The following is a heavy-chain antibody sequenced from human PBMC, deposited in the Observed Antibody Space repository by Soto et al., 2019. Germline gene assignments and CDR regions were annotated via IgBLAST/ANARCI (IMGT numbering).Heavy chain of an antibody. CDR3: DRDLDY. V-gene: IGHV3-21*01. CDR2: ITNDSSYI. CDR1: GFTFSSYS. J-gene: IGHJ4*02. Sequence: GGSLRLSCAASGFTFSSYSMNWVRQAPGKGLEWVAAITNDSSYIYYADSVKGRFTISRDNSKNTLYLQMNSLRAEDTAVYYCDRDLDYWGQGTMVTVSS.